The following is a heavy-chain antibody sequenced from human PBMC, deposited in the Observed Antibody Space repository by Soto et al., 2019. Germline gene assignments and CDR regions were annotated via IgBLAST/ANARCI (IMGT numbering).Heavy chain of an antibody. CDR3: ARDPPQGVF. CDR1: GFTVGSSH. J-gene: IGHJ1*01. Sequence: GGSLRLSCAASGFTVGSSHMSWVRQAPGKGLEWVSTIHISGNTYYADSVKARFTISRDNSKNMLYLHMSSVRAEDTAAYHCARDPPQGVFWGQGTLVTVSS. V-gene: IGHV3-66*01. D-gene: IGHD2-8*01. CDR2: IHISGNT.